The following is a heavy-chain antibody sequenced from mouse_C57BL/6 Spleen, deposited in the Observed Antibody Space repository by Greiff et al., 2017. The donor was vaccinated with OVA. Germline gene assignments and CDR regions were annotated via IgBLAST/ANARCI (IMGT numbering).Heavy chain of an antibody. CDR2: ISSGSSTI. CDR3: ARGLTGTFDWYFDV. CDR1: GFTFSDYG. Sequence: EVKLVESGGGLVKPGGSLKLSCAASGFTFSDYGMHWVRQAPEKGLEWVAYISSGSSTIYYADTVKGRFTISRDNAKNTLFLQMTSLRSEDTAMYYCARGLTGTFDWYFDVWGTGTTVTVSS. D-gene: IGHD4-1*01. J-gene: IGHJ1*03. V-gene: IGHV5-17*01.